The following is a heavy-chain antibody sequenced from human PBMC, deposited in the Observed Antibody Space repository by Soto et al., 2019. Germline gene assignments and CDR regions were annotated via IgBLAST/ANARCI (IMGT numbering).Heavy chain of an antibody. D-gene: IGHD4-17*01. Sequence: ASVKVSCKASGYTFTSYDINWVRQATGQGLERMGWMNPNSGNTGYAQKFQGRVTMTRNTSISTAYMELSSLRSEDTAVYYCARGRGFHGDYVDYYYYMDVWGKGTTVTVSS. J-gene: IGHJ6*03. CDR2: MNPNSGNT. CDR3: ARGRGFHGDYVDYYYYMDV. V-gene: IGHV1-8*01. CDR1: GYTFTSYD.